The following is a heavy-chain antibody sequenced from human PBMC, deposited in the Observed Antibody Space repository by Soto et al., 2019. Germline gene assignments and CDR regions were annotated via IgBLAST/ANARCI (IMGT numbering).Heavy chain of an antibody. Sequence: SETLSLTCAVSGDSISNNHWWRWVRQPAGEGLECIGEIWPSGSTNYNPPLKSRVTISVDFSQHQFSLRVSSVAAADTAVYYCGRDERHCSITNCCPVDYWGQGILVTVSS. V-gene: IGHV4-4*02. CDR2: IWPSGST. CDR1: GDSISNNHW. J-gene: IGHJ4*02. D-gene: IGHD2-2*01. CDR3: GRDERHCSITNCCPVDY.